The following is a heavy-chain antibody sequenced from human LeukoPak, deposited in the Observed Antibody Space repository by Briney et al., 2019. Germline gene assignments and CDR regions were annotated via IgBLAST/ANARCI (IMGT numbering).Heavy chain of an antibody. V-gene: IGHV4-39*01. D-gene: IGHD3-16*01. J-gene: IGHJ6*02. Sequence: PSETLSLTCSVSGGSIVSSSSYWGWIRQPPGKGLEWIGSIYYTGSTHYNPSLKSRVTISIDTSKNQFSLKLSSVTAADTAVYYCAKHVTSVSRLYPYYGTDAWGQGTSVTVSS. CDR3: AKHVTSVSRLYPYYGTDA. CDR1: GGSIVSSSSY. CDR2: IYYTGST.